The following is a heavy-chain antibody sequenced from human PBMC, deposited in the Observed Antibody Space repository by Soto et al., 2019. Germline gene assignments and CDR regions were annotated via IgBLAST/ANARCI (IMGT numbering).Heavy chain of an antibody. CDR2: INHSGST. CDR3: ARGITIFGVVSRIRRTYNWFDP. Sequence: PSETLSLTCAVYGGSFSGYYWSWIRQPPGKGLEWIGEINHSGSTNYNPSLKSRVTISVDTSKNQFSLKLSSVTAADTAVYYCARGITIFGVVSRIRRTYNWFDPWGQGTLVTVSS. V-gene: IGHV4-34*01. J-gene: IGHJ5*02. CDR1: GGSFSGYY. D-gene: IGHD3-3*01.